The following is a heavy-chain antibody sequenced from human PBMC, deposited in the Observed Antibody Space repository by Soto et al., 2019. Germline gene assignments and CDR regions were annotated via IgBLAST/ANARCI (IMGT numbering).Heavy chain of an antibody. CDR1: GFSLSTSGVG. Sequence: QITLKESGPPLVKPTQPLTLTCTFSGFSLSTSGVGVGWIRQPPGKALEWLALIYWDDDKRYSPSLNSRLTITKDTSKNQVVLTLTKLDTVDTATYYCARGGWTTYYSPFFDYWGQGTLVTVSS. CDR3: ARGGWTTYYSPFFDY. D-gene: IGHD3-10*01. CDR2: IYWDDDK. V-gene: IGHV2-5*02. J-gene: IGHJ4*02.